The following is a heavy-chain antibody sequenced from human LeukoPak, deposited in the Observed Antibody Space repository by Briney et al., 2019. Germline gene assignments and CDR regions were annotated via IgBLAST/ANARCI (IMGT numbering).Heavy chain of an antibody. CDR3: ARYCSGGSCPNYFYYMDV. CDR1: GFTLSIYS. Sequence: GGSLRLSCAASGFTLSIYSMNWVRQVPGKGLEWVSSISVSSSYIYYADYADSVKGRFTISRDNAKNSLYLQMNSLRAEDTAVYYCARYCSGGSCPNYFYYMDVWGKGTTVTVSS. V-gene: IGHV3-21*01. J-gene: IGHJ6*03. D-gene: IGHD2-15*01. CDR2: ISVSSSYI.